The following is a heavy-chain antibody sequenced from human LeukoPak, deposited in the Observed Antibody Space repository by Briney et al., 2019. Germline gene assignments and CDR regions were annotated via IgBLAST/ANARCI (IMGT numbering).Heavy chain of an antibody. CDR2: IKQDGSEK. CDR1: GFTFSSYW. D-gene: IGHD2-15*01. V-gene: IGHV3-7*03. CDR3: ARVGGGRDIVVAPHYYYGMDV. J-gene: IGHJ6*04. Sequence: PGGSLRLSCAASGFTFSSYWVSWVRQAPGKGLEWVANIKQDGSEKYYVDSVKGRFTISRDNAKNSLYLQMNSLRAEDTAVYYWARVGGGRDIVVAPHYYYGMDVWGKGTTVTVSS.